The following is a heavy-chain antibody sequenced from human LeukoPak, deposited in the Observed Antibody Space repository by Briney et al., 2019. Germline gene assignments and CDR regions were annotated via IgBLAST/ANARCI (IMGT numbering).Heavy chain of an antibody. CDR3: AKDHVWGSYRFDY. CDR2: ISGSGGST. V-gene: IGHV3-23*01. J-gene: IGHJ4*02. D-gene: IGHD3-16*02. CDR1: GFTFSNYA. Sequence: PGGSLRLSCAASGFTFSNYAMSWVRQAPGKGLEWVSAISGSGGSTYYADSVKGRFTISRDNSKNTLYLQMNSLRAEDTAVYYCAKDHVWGSYRFDYWGQGTLVTVSS.